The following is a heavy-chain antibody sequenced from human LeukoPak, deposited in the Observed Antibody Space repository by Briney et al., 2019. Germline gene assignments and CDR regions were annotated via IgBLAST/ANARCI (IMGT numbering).Heavy chain of an antibody. V-gene: IGHV3-30*02. J-gene: IGHJ3*02. D-gene: IGHD4-17*01. CDR3: AKDRMVTTGLGALDI. Sequence: GGSLRLSCAASGFTFSSYGMHWVRQAPGKGLEWVAFIRYDETNKYNADSAKGRFTISRDNSKNTLYLQMNSLRGEDTAVYYCAKDRMVTTGLGALDIWGPGTMVTVSS. CDR2: IRYDETNK. CDR1: GFTFSSYG.